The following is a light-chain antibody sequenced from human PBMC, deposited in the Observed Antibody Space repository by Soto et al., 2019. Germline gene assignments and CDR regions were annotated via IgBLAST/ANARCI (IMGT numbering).Light chain of an antibody. CDR2: GAS. V-gene: IGKV3-15*01. CDR3: KQNNNWPRT. Sequence: EVGMTQSPSTLSVSPGERATLSCRASQRVDSNLAWYQQKPGQAPRLLIYGASTRATGIPARFSGSGSGTEFTLTISSLQSEDFAFYYCKQNNNWPRTFGQGTNVEIK. CDR1: QRVDSN. J-gene: IGKJ1*01.